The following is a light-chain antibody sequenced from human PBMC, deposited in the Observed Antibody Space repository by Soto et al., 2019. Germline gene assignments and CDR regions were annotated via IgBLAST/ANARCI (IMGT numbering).Light chain of an antibody. CDR2: AAS. J-gene: IGKJ1*01. Sequence: DIQMTQSPSSLSASVGDRVTITCRASQSISTYLHWYQQKPGKAPKLLIYAASSLQSGVPSRFTGSGSGTDFTLTISSLQPEDFATYYCQQSYSNPPGTFGQGTKVDIK. V-gene: IGKV1-39*01. CDR3: QQSYSNPPGT. CDR1: QSISTY.